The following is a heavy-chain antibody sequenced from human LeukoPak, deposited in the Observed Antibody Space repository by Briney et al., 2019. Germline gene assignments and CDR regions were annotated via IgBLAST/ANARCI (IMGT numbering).Heavy chain of an antibody. V-gene: IGHV1-18*01. CDR2: ISAYNGNT. J-gene: IGHJ4*02. D-gene: IGHD3-22*01. CDR3: ARVGDYYDSSGYLDY. Sequence: ASVKVSCKASGYTFTRHGISWVRQAPGQGLEWMGRISAYNGNTNYAQNLQGRVTMTTDTSTSTAYMELRSLRSDDTAVYYCARVGDYYDSSGYLDYWGQGTLVTVSS. CDR1: GYTFTRHG.